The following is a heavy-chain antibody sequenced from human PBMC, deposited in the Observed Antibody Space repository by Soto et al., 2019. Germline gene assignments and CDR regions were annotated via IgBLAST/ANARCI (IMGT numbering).Heavy chain of an antibody. D-gene: IGHD6-6*01. CDR1: GFTFSSYG. V-gene: IGHV3-30*03. Sequence: AGGSLRLSCAASGFTFSSYGMHWVRQAPGKGLEWVAVISYDGSNKYYADSVKGRFTISRDNSKNTLYLQMNSLRAEDTAVYYCATQPSIAARHFDYWGQGTLVTVSS. CDR2: ISYDGSNK. J-gene: IGHJ4*02. CDR3: ATQPSIAARHFDY.